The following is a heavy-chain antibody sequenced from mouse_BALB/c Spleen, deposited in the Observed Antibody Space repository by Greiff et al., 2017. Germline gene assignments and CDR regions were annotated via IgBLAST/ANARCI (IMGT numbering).Heavy chain of an antibody. Sequence: EVMLVESGGGLVQPGGSLKLSCAASGFTFSSYTMSWVRQTPEKRLEWVAYISNGGGSTYYPDTVKGRFTISRDNAKNTLYLQMSSLKSEDTAMYYCAREEGSHYYGYGSAMDYWGQGTSVTVSS. CDR1: GFTFSSYT. CDR3: AREEGSHYYGYGSAMDY. J-gene: IGHJ4*01. CDR2: ISNGGGST. V-gene: IGHV5-12-2*01. D-gene: IGHD1-2*01.